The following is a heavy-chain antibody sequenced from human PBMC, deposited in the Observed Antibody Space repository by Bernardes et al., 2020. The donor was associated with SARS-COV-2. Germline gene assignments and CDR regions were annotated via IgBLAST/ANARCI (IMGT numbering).Heavy chain of an antibody. CDR1: GFTFNNFG. Sequence: GGSLRLSCEASGFTFNNFGMHWVRQAPGKGLEWVAVITYEGSIQHYADSVKGRFTISRDSSKNTVYLQMNTLRPEDTAVYYCAKLRSVLWIHPDYNCMDAWGQGTTVTVSS. J-gene: IGHJ6*02. D-gene: IGHD3-10*01. CDR3: AKLRSVLWIHPDYNCMDA. V-gene: IGHV3-30*18. CDR2: ITYEGSIQ.